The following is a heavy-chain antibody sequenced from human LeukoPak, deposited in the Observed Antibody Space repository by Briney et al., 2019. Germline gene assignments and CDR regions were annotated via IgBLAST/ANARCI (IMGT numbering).Heavy chain of an antibody. V-gene: IGHV3-33*06. J-gene: IGHJ4*02. Sequence: PGGSLRLSCAASGFTFSSYGMHWVRQAPGKGLEWVAVIWYDGSNKYYADSVKGRFTISRDNSENTLYLQMNSLRAEDTAVYYCAKGAVYSYGLGYFDYWGQGTLVTVSS. CDR2: IWYDGSNK. D-gene: IGHD5-18*01. CDR3: AKGAVYSYGLGYFDY. CDR1: GFTFSSYG.